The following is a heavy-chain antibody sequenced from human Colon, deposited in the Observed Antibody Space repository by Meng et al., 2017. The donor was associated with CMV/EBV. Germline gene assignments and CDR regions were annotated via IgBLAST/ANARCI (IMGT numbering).Heavy chain of an antibody. Sequence: GESLKISCAASGSSFRTYWTNWVRQAPGKGLVWVSRINSDGSSTTYADSVKGRFTISRDNAKNTVYLRMNSLRVEDTAVYYCARDDYSGPDYWGQGTLVTVSS. CDR3: ARDDYSGPDY. D-gene: IGHD2-21*01. V-gene: IGHV3-74*01. J-gene: IGHJ4*02. CDR2: INSDGSST. CDR1: GSSFRTYW.